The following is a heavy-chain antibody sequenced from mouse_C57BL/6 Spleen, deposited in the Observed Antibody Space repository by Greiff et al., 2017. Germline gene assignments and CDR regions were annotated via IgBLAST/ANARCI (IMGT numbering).Heavy chain of an antibody. J-gene: IGHJ3*01. CDR1: GYTFTSYW. Sequence: VQLQQSGAELVKPGASVKVSCKASGYTFTSYWMHWVQQRPGQGLEWIGRIHPSDSDTNYNQKFKGKATLTVDKSSSTAYMQRSSLTSEDSAVYYCGIGDDDPDSSGDVRAWFAYWGQGTLVTVSA. D-gene: IGHD3-2*02. CDR3: GIGDDDPDSSGDVRAWFAY. CDR2: IHPSDSDT. V-gene: IGHV1-74*01.